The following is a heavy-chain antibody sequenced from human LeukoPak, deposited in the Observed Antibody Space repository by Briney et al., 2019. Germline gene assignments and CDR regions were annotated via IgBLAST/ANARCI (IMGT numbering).Heavy chain of an antibody. V-gene: IGHV3-23*01. D-gene: IGHD6-13*01. Sequence: PGGTLRLSCAASGFTFSSYAMRWGRQPPGKGLEWLSSISGNAYTTYYADSVKARFTVSRDSSKTTLFLQMNSLRAEDTAVYFCAKGVSSSLYYFDYWGQGALVTVSS. J-gene: IGHJ4*02. CDR2: ISGNAYTT. CDR1: GFTFSSYA. CDR3: AKGVSSSLYYFDY.